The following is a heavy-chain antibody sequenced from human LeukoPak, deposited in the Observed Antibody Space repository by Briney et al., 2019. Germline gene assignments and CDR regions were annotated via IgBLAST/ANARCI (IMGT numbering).Heavy chain of an antibody. CDR1: GYTLTELS. CDR2: FDPEDGET. D-gene: IGHD5-18*01. CDR3: ATVGGYSYGDPLDY. Sequence: GASVKVSCKVSGYTLTELSMHWVRQAPGKGLEWMGGFDPEDGETIYAQKFQGRVTMTEDTSTDTAYMGLSSLRSEDTAVYYCATVGGYSYGDPLDYWGQGTLVTVSS. J-gene: IGHJ4*02. V-gene: IGHV1-24*01.